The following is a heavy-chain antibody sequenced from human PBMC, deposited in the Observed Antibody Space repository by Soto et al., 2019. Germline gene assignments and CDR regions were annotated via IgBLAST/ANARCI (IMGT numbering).Heavy chain of an antibody. Sequence: SVKVSCKASGGTFSSYAISWVRQAPGQGLEWMGGIIPIFGTANYAQKFQGRVTITADESTSTAYMELSSLRSEDTAVYYCATEYSSSSGGWFDPWGQGTLVTVS. CDR2: IIPIFGTA. J-gene: IGHJ5*02. V-gene: IGHV1-69*13. CDR3: ATEYSSSSGGWFDP. CDR1: GGTFSSYA. D-gene: IGHD6-6*01.